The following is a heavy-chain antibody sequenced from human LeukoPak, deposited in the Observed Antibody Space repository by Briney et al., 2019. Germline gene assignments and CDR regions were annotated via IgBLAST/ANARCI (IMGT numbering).Heavy chain of an antibody. V-gene: IGHV3-23*01. Sequence: PGGSLRLSCAASGFTFSSHAMTWVRQAPGKGLEWVSVIGYGGGDIQYADSVKGRFTISRDNSKNTPYLQMNSLRAEDTAVYYCARYAPPTTVVTRFLDYWGQGTLVTVSS. CDR1: GFTFSSHA. J-gene: IGHJ4*02. D-gene: IGHD4-11*01. CDR2: IGYGGGDI. CDR3: ARYAPPTTVVTRFLDY.